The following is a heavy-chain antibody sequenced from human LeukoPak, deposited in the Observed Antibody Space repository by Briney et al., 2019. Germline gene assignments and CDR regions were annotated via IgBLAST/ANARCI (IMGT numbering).Heavy chain of an antibody. CDR3: ARGPFRLAAGQARWFDP. Sequence: GGSLRLSRAASGFTFSSYWMSWVRQAPGKGLEWVANIKQDGSEKYYVDSVKGRFTISRDNAKNSLYLQMNSLRAEDTAVYYCARGPFRLAAGQARWFDPWGQGTLVTVSS. CDR1: GFTFSSYW. J-gene: IGHJ5*02. CDR2: IKQDGSEK. V-gene: IGHV3-7*01. D-gene: IGHD6-13*01.